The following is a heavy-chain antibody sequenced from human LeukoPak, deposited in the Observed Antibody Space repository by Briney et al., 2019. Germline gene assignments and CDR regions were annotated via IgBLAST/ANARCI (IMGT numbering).Heavy chain of an antibody. CDR2: INHSGST. V-gene: IGHV4-34*01. CDR3: ASLYSSSCFRRGLDWFDP. CDR1: GGSFSGYY. Sequence: SETLSLTCAVYGGSFSGYYWSWIRQPPGKGLEWIGEINHSGSTNYNPSLKSRVTISVDTSKNQFSLKLSSVTAADTAVYYCASLYSSSCFRRGLDWFDPWGQGTLVTVSS. D-gene: IGHD6-13*01. J-gene: IGHJ5*02.